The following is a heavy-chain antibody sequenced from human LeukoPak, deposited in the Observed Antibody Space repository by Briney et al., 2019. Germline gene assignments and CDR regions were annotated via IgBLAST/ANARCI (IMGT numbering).Heavy chain of an antibody. CDR3: ARVVGSSWQPLDAFDI. V-gene: IGHV4-59*01. CDR2: IYYSGST. CDR1: GGSISSYY. D-gene: IGHD6-13*01. J-gene: IGHJ3*02. Sequence: PSETLSLTCTVSGGSISSYYWSWIRQPPGKGLEWIGYIYYSGSTNYNPSLKSRVTISVDTSKNQFSLKLSSVTAADTAVYYCARVVGSSWQPLDAFDIWGQGTMVTVSS.